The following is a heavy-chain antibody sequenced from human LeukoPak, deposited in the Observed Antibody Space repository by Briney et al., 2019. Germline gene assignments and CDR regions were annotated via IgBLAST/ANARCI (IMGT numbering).Heavy chain of an antibody. V-gene: IGHV3-66*01. CDR2: IYSGDNT. J-gene: IGHJ4*02. CDR3: ARGYSSSWYGGADNYFDY. CDR1: GFTVTSNY. D-gene: IGHD6-13*01. Sequence: SGGSLRLSCAASGFTVTSNYMSWVRQAPGTGLEWVSVIYSGDNTYYADSVKGRFTISRDNSKNTLYLQMRSLRAEDTAVYYCARGYSSSWYGGADNYFDYWGQGTLATVSS.